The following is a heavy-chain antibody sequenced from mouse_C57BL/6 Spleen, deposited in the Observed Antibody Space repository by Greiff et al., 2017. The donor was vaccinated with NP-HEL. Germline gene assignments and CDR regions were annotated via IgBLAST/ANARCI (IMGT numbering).Heavy chain of an antibody. D-gene: IGHD1-1*01. CDR2: IRNKANGYTT. CDR3: ARSGYYGSSYSFAY. V-gene: IGHV7-3*01. CDR1: GFTFTDYY. J-gene: IGHJ3*01. Sequence: EVQLVESGGGLVQPGGSLSLSCAASGFTFTDYYMSWVRQPPGKALEWLGFIRNKANGYTTEYSASVKGRFTISRDNSQSILYLQMNALRAEDSATYYCARSGYYGSSYSFAYWGQGTLVTVSA.